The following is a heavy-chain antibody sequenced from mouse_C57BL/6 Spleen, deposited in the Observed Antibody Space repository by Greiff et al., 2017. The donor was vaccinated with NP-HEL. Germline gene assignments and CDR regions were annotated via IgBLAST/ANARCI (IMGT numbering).Heavy chain of an antibody. J-gene: IGHJ2*01. CDR2: IYPGDGDT. CDR1: GYAFSSYW. V-gene: IGHV1-80*01. Sequence: QVQLQQSGAELVKPGASVKISCKASGYAFSSYWMNWVKQRPGKGLEWIGQIYPGDGDTNYNGKFKGKATLTADKSSSTAYMQLSSLTSEDSAVYFCARSGYGYDTRGDYWGQGTTLTVSS. D-gene: IGHD2-2*01. CDR3: ARSGYGYDTRGDY.